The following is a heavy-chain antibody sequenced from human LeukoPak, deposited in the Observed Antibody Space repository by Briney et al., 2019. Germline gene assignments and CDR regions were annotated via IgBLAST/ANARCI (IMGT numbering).Heavy chain of an antibody. CDR1: GFTFSSYW. V-gene: IGHV3-74*01. Sequence: GGSLRLSCAASGFTFSSYWMHWVRQAPGKGLVWVSRINPDGSTTSYADSVKGRFTISRDSAKNTLCLQMNSLRAEDTAVYYCARVSVGRYYFDNWGQGTPVTVS. J-gene: IGHJ4*02. CDR3: ARVSVGRYYFDN. CDR2: INPDGSTT. D-gene: IGHD3-3*02.